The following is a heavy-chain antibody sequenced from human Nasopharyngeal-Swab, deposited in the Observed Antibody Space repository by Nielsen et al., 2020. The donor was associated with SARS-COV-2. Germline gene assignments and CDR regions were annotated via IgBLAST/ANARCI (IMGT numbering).Heavy chain of an antibody. Sequence: GSLKISCAASGFTFSSYGMHWVRQAPGKGLEWVAVISYDGSNKYYADSVKGRFTISRDNSKNTLYLQMNSLRAEDTAVYYCAKSPSSSGWYVAYWGQGTLVTVSS. D-gene: IGHD6-19*01. V-gene: IGHV3-30*18. CDR3: AKSPSSSGWYVAY. CDR2: ISYDGSNK. J-gene: IGHJ4*02. CDR1: GFTFSSYG.